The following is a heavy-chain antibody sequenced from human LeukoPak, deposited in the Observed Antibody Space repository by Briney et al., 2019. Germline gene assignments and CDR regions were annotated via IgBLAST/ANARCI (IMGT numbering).Heavy chain of an antibody. V-gene: IGHV3-21*04. CDR1: GFTFSGST. Sequence: GGSLRLSCAASGFTFSGSTMNWVRQAPANGLEWVSSVNGGGSSTYYADSVKGRFTISRDNAKNSLYLQMNSLRAEDTAVYYCARGLPHYGWSRRVDYWGQGTLVTVSS. CDR2: VNGGGSST. CDR3: ARGLPHYGWSRRVDY. D-gene: IGHD6-19*01. J-gene: IGHJ4*02.